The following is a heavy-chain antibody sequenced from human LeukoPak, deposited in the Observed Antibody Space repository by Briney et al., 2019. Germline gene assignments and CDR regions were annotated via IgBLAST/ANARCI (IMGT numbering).Heavy chain of an antibody. Sequence: PGRSLRLSCAASGFTFSSYAMSWVRQAPGKGLEWVSGISGSGGSTYYADSVKGRFTISRDNSKNTLYLQMNSLRAEDTAVYYCAKIGHEPTAYAPFYYYYYGMDVWGQGTTVTVSS. V-gene: IGHV3-23*01. CDR2: ISGSGGST. D-gene: IGHD1-14*01. CDR3: AKIGHEPTAYAPFYYYYYGMDV. J-gene: IGHJ6*02. CDR1: GFTFSSYA.